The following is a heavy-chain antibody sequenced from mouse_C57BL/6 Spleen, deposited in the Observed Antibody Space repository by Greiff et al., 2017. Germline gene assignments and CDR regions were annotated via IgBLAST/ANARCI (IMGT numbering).Heavy chain of an antibody. CDR2: INPSSGYT. J-gene: IGHJ2*01. V-gene: IGHV1-4*01. D-gene: IGHD1-1*01. CDR1: GYTFTSYT. CDR3: ARITTVVAPDY. Sequence: QVQLKQSGAELARPGASVKMSCTASGYTFTSYTMHWVKQRPGQGLEWIGYINPSSGYTKYNQKFKDKATLTADKSSSTAYMQLSSLTSEDSAVYYCARITTVVAPDYWGQGTTLTVSS.